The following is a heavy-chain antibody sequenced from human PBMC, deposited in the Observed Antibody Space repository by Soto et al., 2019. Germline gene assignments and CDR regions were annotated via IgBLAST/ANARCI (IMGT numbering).Heavy chain of an antibody. J-gene: IGHJ4*02. CDR3: VRENYFDY. CDR2: IKQDGSER. CDR1: GFTFRNYW. V-gene: IGHV3-7*01. Sequence: EEQRVESGGGLVQPGGSLRLSCAGSGFTFRNYWMGWVRQAPGKRLEWVANIKQDGSERSYADSVKGRFTISRDNAKNSLYLQMSSLGADDTAVYYCVRENYFDYWGQGILVIVSS.